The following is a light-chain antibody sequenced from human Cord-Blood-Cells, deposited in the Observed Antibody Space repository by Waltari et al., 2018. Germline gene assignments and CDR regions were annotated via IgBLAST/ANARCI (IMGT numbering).Light chain of an antibody. J-gene: IGLJ2*01. CDR1: SSDAGSYNI. V-gene: IGLV2-23*03. CDR2: EGS. Sequence: QSALTQPASVSGSPGQSITISCTGTSSDAGSYNIVSWYQQHPGKAPKLMIYEGSKRPSGVSNRFSGSKSGNTASLTISGLQAEDEADYYCCSYAGSSTFVVFGGGTKLTVL. CDR3: CSYAGSSTFVV.